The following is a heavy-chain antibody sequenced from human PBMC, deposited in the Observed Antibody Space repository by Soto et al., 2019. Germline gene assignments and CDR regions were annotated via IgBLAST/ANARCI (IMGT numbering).Heavy chain of an antibody. J-gene: IGHJ4*02. CDR3: AKNWNWGSLVH. CDR1: GDSISTDY. D-gene: IGHD7-27*01. V-gene: IGHV4-59*08. Sequence: SEPLSLTCTVSGDSISTDYWIWLRQSPGKGLEWIGFIYYGGSTNYNPSLKSRVTISVDTPKNQFSLKLSSVTAADTAVYYCAKNWNWGSLVHWGQGTLVTVS. CDR2: IYYGGST.